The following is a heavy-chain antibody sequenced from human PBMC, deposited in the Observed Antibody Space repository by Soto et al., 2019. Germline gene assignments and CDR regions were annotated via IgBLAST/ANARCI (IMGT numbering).Heavy chain of an antibody. J-gene: IGHJ4*02. CDR3: XKDRRAGGNYGFYSDF. Sequence: EVQLLESGGGLVQPGGSLRLSCAASGFTFSSYGMTWVRQAPGKGLEWVSFSSATGAGTYYADSVKGRFTISRDNSKNTLYLQMTSLRADDTAVYYCXKDRRAGGNYGFYSDFWGQGALVIVSS. D-gene: IGHD1-7*01. V-gene: IGHV3-23*01. CDR2: SSATGAGT. CDR1: GFTFSSYG.